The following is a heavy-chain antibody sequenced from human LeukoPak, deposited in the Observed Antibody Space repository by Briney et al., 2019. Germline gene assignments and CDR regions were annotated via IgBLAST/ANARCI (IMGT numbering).Heavy chain of an antibody. Sequence: QPGGSLRLSCAASGFTFSSYGMHWVRQAPGKGLEWVAFIRYDGSNKYYADSVKGRFTISRDNAKNSLYLQMNSLRAEDTAVYYCARDPNYGSGSYYLGSYWGQGTLVTVSS. CDR3: ARDPNYGSGSYYLGSY. CDR2: IRYDGSNK. D-gene: IGHD3-10*01. V-gene: IGHV3-30*02. J-gene: IGHJ4*02. CDR1: GFTFSSYG.